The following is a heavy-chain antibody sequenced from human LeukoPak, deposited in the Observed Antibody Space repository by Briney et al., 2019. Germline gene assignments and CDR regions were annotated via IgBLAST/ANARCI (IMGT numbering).Heavy chain of an antibody. CDR3: ATYCSSFPFDY. V-gene: IGHV4-38-2*02. D-gene: IGHD6-13*01. J-gene: IGHJ4*02. Sequence: SETMSLTCTVSGCSISSGYYWGWIRPPPGKGLEGIGSIYHSGSTYYTPFLNSRATISVDTSKNPFFLKLSSVAAAAPGVYYCATYCSSFPFDYGGQGTLVTVSS. CDR1: GCSISSGYY. CDR2: IYHSGST.